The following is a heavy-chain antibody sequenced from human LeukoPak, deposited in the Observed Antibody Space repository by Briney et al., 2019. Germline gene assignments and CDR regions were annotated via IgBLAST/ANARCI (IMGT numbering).Heavy chain of an antibody. J-gene: IGHJ4*02. D-gene: IGHD6-6*01. CDR3: ARRGTIAAADY. V-gene: IGHV3-49*04. Sequence: GRSLRLSCTGSGFTFGDYAMSWVRQAPGKGLEWVGFIRSKAYGGTIEYAASVKDRFTISRDDSKSIAYLQMNSLKTEDTGVYYCARRGTIAAADYWGRGTLVTVSS. CDR1: GFTFGDYA. CDR2: IRSKAYGGTI.